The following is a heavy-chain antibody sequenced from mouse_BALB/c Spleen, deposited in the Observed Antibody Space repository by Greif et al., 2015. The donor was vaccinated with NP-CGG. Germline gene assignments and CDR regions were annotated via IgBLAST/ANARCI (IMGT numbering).Heavy chain of an antibody. CDR2: IYPGNSDT. V-gene: IGHV1-5*01. CDR1: GYSFTSYW. CDR3: TRSDDYYAMDY. J-gene: IGHJ4*01. Sequence: VQLQQPRTVLARPGASVKMSCKASGYSFTSYWMHWVKQRPGQGLEWIGAIYPGNSDTSYNQKFKGKAKLTAVTSASTAYMELSSLTNEDSAVYYCTRSDDYYAMDYWGQGTSVTVSS.